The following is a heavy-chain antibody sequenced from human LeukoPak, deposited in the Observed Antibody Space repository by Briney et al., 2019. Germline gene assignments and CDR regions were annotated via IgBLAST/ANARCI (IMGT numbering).Heavy chain of an antibody. CDR3: ARDTRVGATEYYFDY. J-gene: IGHJ4*02. CDR2: ISSSSSYI. D-gene: IGHD1-26*01. Sequence: GGSLRLSCAASGFTFNSYSMNWVRQAPGKGLEWVSSISSSSSYIYYADSVKGRSTISRDNAKNSLYLQMNSLRAEDTAVYYCARDTRVGATEYYFDYWGQGTLVTVSS. CDR1: GFTFNSYS. V-gene: IGHV3-21*01.